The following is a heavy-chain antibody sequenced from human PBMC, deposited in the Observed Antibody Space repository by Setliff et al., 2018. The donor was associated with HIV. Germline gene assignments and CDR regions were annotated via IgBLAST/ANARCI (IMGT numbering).Heavy chain of an antibody. CDR1: GYSISTNEW. D-gene: IGHD4-4*01. Sequence: SETLSLTCAVSGYSISTNEWWGWIRQPPGKGLAWIGYISNSGKIYYDPSLNSRVTLSADKSKNQLSLKLTSVTAEDTGVYYCARTVPHSAAQDAFDIWGQGTVVTVSS. CDR2: ISNSGKI. V-gene: IGHV4-28*05. J-gene: IGHJ3*02. CDR3: ARTVPHSAAQDAFDI.